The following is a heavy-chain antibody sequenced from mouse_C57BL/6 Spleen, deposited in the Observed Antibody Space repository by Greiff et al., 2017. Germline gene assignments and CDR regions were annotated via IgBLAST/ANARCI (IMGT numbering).Heavy chain of an antibody. J-gene: IGHJ2*01. V-gene: IGHV1-39*01. CDR2: INPNYGTT. CDR3: ARGSGGFDY. Sequence: EVQLQQSGPELVKPGASVKISCKASGYSFTDYNMNWVKQSTGKSLEWIGVINPNYGTTSYNQKFKGKATLTVDQSSRTAYMQRNSLTSESSAVYYGARGSGGFDYWGQGTTLTVSS. CDR1: GYSFTDYN.